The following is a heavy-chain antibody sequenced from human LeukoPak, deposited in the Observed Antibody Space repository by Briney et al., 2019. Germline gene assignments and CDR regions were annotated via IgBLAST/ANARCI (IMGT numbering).Heavy chain of an antibody. CDR3: ARSGYDSSG. Sequence: ASVKVSCKVSGYTLTELSMHWVRQAPGKGLEWMGGFDPEDGETIYAQKFQGRVTITADKSTSTAYMELSSLRSEDTAVYYCARSGYDSSGWGQGTLVTVSS. J-gene: IGHJ4*02. V-gene: IGHV1-24*01. CDR1: GYTLTELS. D-gene: IGHD3-22*01. CDR2: FDPEDGET.